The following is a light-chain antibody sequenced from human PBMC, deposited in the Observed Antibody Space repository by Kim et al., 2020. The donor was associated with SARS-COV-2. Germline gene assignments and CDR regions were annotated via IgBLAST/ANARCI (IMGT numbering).Light chain of an antibody. CDR2: GAS. J-gene: IGKJ4*01. Sequence: SPGERATLSCRASQSVSSNVAWYQQKPGQAPRLLIYGASTRATGIPARFSGSGSGTDFTLTIYSLQSEDFAVYYCQQYNKWPPFTFGGGTKVDIK. V-gene: IGKV3-15*01. CDR1: QSVSSN. CDR3: QQYNKWPPFT.